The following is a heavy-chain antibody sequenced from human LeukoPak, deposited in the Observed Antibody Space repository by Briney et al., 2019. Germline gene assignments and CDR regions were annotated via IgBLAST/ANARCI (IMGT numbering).Heavy chain of an antibody. J-gene: IGHJ5*02. D-gene: IGHD6-19*01. Sequence: GRSLRLSCAASGFTFSSYAMHWVRQAPGKGLEWVAVISYDGSNKYYADSVKGRFTISRDNSKNTLYLQMNSLRAEDTAVYYCAKRGGSSGFTGPYNWFDPWGQGTLVTVSS. CDR2: ISYDGSNK. V-gene: IGHV3-30*18. CDR3: AKRGGSSGFTGPYNWFDP. CDR1: GFTFSSYA.